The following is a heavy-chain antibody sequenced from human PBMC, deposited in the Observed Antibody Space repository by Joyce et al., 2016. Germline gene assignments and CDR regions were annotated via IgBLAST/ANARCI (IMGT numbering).Heavy chain of an antibody. J-gene: IGHJ3*02. CDR2: TFYRSKWYN. CDR1: GDFVSSNIAA. V-gene: IGHV6-1*01. CDR3: ARDAGFGLDALDI. D-gene: IGHD3/OR15-3a*01. Sequence: QVQLQQSGQGLVKHSQILSLTCAISGDFVSSNIAAWNWIRQSPSRGLGWLGRTFYRSKWYNDDAVSVRSRISINPDTSKNLVSLHLNSVTPEDTAVYYCARDAGFGLDALDIWGQGTMVTVSS.